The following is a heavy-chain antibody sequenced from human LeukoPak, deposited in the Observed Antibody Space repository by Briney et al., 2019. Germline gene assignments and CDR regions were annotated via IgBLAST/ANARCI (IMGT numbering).Heavy chain of an antibody. V-gene: IGHV3-11*01. CDR3: ARAQFPYRGDFQH. D-gene: IGHD2-2*01. CDR2: ISNSGSTI. CDR1: GIDFSDYY. Sequence: RTGGSLRLSCAASGIDFSDYYMSWIRQTPGKGLEWASSISNSGSTIYYADSVKGRFTISRDNAKKLLYLQTNSLRAEDTALYYCARAQFPYRGDFQHWGRGTLVTVSS. J-gene: IGHJ1*01.